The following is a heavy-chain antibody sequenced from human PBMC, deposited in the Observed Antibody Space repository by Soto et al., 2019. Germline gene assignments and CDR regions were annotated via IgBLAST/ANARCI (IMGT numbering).Heavy chain of an antibody. CDR1: GFTFSSYG. J-gene: IGHJ6*02. V-gene: IGHV3-30*18. CDR2: ISYDGSNK. Sequence: QVQLVESGGGVVQPGRSLRLSCAASGFTFSSYGMHWVRQAPGKGLEWVAVISYDGSNKYYADSVKGRFTISRDNSKNTLYLPMNSVRAEDTAVYYCAKDRGRGYSYGYGVFGAYYGMDVWGQGTTVTVSS. CDR3: AKDRGRGYSYGYGVFGAYYGMDV. D-gene: IGHD5-18*01.